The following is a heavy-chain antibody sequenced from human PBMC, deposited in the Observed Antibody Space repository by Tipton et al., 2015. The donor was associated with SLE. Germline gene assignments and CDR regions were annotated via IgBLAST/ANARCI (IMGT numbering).Heavy chain of an antibody. V-gene: IGHV4-59*01. J-gene: IGHJ2*01. CDR2: IYYSGST. CDR1: GGSISSYY. CDR3: ARDRITIFGVVLDL. D-gene: IGHD3-3*01. Sequence: VKPSETLSLTCTVSGGSISSYYWSWIRQPPGKGLERIGYIYYSGSTNYNPSLKSRVTISVDTSKNQFSLKLSSVTAADTAVYYCARDRITIFGVVLDLWGRGTLVTVSS.